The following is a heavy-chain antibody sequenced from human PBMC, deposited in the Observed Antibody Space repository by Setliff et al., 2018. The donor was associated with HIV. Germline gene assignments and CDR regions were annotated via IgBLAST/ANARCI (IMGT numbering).Heavy chain of an antibody. Sequence: GGSLRLSCATSTFTFDSFLMTWVRQAPGKGLEWVANINQDGSEKNYLDSVKGRFAISKDFAKRSVYLQMDNLRAEDTATYYCARGLWLGTFDLWGQGTLVTVSS. CDR2: INQDGSEK. CDR3: ARGLWLGTFDL. CDR1: TFTFDSFL. J-gene: IGHJ5*02. V-gene: IGHV3-7*03. D-gene: IGHD6-19*01.